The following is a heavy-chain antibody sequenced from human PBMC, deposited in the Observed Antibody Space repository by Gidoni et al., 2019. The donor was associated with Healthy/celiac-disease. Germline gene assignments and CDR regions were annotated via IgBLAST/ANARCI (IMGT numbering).Heavy chain of an antibody. Sequence: EVQLLEPGGGLVQPGGSLRLSCAASGFTFSSYAMSWVRQAPGKGLEWVSAISGSGGSTYYADSVKGRFTISRDNSKNTLYLQMNSLRAEDTAVYYCAKDRDLTYYDFWSGPNHLFDYWGQGTPVTVSS. CDR1: GFTFSSYA. D-gene: IGHD3-3*01. J-gene: IGHJ4*02. CDR2: ISGSGGST. V-gene: IGHV3-23*01. CDR3: AKDRDLTYYDFWSGPNHLFDY.